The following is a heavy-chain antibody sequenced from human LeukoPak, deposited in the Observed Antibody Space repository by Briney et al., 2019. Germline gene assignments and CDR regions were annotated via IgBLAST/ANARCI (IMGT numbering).Heavy chain of an antibody. CDR2: IYYSGST. D-gene: IGHD6-19*01. Sequence: ASETLSLTCTVSRGSMSSYYWSWIRQPPGKGLEWIGYIYYSGSTNYNPSLKSRVNISVDTSKNQFSLKLTSVTAAGTAVYYCARVRVSSSSHPWYFDYWGQGTLATVSS. J-gene: IGHJ4*02. V-gene: IGHV4-59*01. CDR3: ARVRVSSSSHPWYFDY. CDR1: RGSMSSYY.